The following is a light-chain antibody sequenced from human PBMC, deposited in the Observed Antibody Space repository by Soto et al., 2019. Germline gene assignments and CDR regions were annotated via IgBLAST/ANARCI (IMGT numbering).Light chain of an antibody. V-gene: IGLV1-44*01. CDR2: NND. CDR1: SSNIGANP. CDR3: EAWDDSLYGAV. J-gene: IGLJ2*01. Sequence: QSLLTQPPSASGTPGQRVTISCSGKSSNIGANPINWYQQLPGTAPKLLIYNNDQRPSGVPDRFSASKSGTSASLAISGLQSEDEADHYCEAWDDSLYGAVLGGGTQLTVL.